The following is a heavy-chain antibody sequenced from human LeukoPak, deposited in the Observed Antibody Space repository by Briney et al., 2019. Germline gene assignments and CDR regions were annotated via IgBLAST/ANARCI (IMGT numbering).Heavy chain of an antibody. D-gene: IGHD3-10*01. V-gene: IGHV3-21*06. CDR2: ISSSSSYI. Sequence: GGSLRLSCAASGFTFSSYSMNWVRQAPGKGLEWVSSISSSSSYIYYADSVKGRFTVSRDNSKSTVYFQMNGLRVEDTAVYYCAKDRGGLSLFDYWGRGTLVTVSS. CDR3: AKDRGGLSLFDY. CDR1: GFTFSSYS. J-gene: IGHJ4*02.